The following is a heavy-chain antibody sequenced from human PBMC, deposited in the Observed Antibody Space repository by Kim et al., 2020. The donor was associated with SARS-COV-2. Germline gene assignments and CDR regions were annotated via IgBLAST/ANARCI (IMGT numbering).Heavy chain of an antibody. D-gene: IGHD2-15*01. CDR3: ARGWAFDI. J-gene: IGHJ3*02. Sequence: DGSTTNYADSVKGQFSISRDNAKNTLYLQMNSLRAEDTAVYYCARGWAFDIWGQGTMVTVSS. V-gene: IGHV3-74*01. CDR2: DGSTT.